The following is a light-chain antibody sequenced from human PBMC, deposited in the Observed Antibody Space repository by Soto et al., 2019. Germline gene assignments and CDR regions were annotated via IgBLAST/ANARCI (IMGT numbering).Light chain of an antibody. V-gene: IGLV2-23*02. CDR2: EVS. CDR1: SSDVGSYNL. CDR3: CSYAGSSTWV. J-gene: IGLJ3*02. Sequence: QSALTQPASVSGSPGQSITISCTGTSSDVGSYNLVSWYQQHQGKAPKLMIYEVSKRPSGVSHRFSGSKSGNTASLTISGLQAEDEADYYCCSYAGSSTWVFGGGTKLTVL.